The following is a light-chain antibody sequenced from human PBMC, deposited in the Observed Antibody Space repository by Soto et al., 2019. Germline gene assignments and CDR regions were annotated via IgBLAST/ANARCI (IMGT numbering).Light chain of an antibody. Sequence: DSQMTQSPSSLSASVGDRVTITCRASQSISSYLNWYQQEPGQAPKLLIYAASSLQSGVPSRFSGSGSATDFTLTISSLQPEDFATYYCPQSYSTPRTSGQGATVDI. CDR1: QSISSY. V-gene: IGKV1-39*01. CDR2: AAS. J-gene: IGKJ1*01. CDR3: PQSYSTPRT.